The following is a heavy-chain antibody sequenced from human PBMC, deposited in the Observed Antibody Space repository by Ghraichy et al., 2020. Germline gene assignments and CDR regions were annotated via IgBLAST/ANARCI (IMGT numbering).Heavy chain of an antibody. V-gene: IGHV4-61*01. CDR1: GGSVSSGSYY. CDR3: ARGGIAAPRGFDY. Sequence: ETLSLTCTVSGGSVSSGSYYWSWIRQPPGKGLEWIGYIYYSGSTNYNPSLKSRVTISVDTSKNQFSLKLSSVTAADTAVYYCARGGIAAPRGFDYWGQGTLVTVSS. CDR2: IYYSGST. J-gene: IGHJ4*02. D-gene: IGHD6-13*01.